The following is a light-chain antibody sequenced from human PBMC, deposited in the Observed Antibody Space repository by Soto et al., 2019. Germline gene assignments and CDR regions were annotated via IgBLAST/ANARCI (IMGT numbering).Light chain of an antibody. CDR1: QDISTR. Sequence: DIQLTQSPSSVFASVGDRVTITCRASQDISTRLAWYQQKPGTAPKLLIYAASTSGSGVPSRFSGSGSGTDFSLTVSSLQSEDCPTYFCQQAHTFPWTFGQGTKVDIK. V-gene: IGKV1-12*01. J-gene: IGKJ1*01. CDR2: AAS. CDR3: QQAHTFPWT.